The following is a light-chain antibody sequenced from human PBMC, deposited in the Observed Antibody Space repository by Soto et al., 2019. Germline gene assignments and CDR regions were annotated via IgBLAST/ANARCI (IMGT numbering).Light chain of an antibody. J-gene: IGKJ1*01. Sequence: EIVLTQSPATLSSFPGDRVTLSCRASQAVNTRLAWYQHKPGQAPRLLIYLASNRAAGVPARFSGSGSGTDFTLTISRLEPEDFAVYYCQQYGSSPRTFGQGTKVEIK. CDR2: LAS. CDR1: QAVNTR. CDR3: QQYGSSPRT. V-gene: IGKV3-20*01.